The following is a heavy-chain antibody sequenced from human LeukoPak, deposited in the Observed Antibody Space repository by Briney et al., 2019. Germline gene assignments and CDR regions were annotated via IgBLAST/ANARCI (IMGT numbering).Heavy chain of an antibody. CDR1: GGSFSGHY. CDR3: ARSVGGSIAPAGDY. CDR2: INHSGSP. V-gene: IGHV4-34*01. Sequence: SGTLSLTCAVYGGSFSGHYWSWIRQPPGKGLEWIGEINHSGSPNYNPSLKSRVTMSVDTSKSQFSLKLSSVTAADTAVYYCARSVGGSIAPAGDYWGQGTLVTVSS. J-gene: IGHJ4*02. D-gene: IGHD6-13*01.